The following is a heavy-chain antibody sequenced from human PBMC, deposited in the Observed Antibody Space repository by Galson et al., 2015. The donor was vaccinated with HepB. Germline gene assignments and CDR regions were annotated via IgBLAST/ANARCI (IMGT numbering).Heavy chain of an antibody. J-gene: IGHJ4*02. Sequence: SLRLSCAASGFTFSSYAMSWVRQAPGKGLEWVSAISGSGGSTYYADSVKGRFTISRDNSKNTLYLQMNSLRAEDTAVYYCAKANFLGAGRTYYFDYWGQGTLVTVSS. D-gene: IGHD3-3*01. CDR1: GFTFSSYA. V-gene: IGHV3-23*01. CDR3: AKANFLGAGRTYYFDY. CDR2: ISGSGGST.